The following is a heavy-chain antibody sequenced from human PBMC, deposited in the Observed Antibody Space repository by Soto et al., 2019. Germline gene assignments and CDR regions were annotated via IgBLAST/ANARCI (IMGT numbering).Heavy chain of an antibody. CDR1: GGTFSSYT. V-gene: IGHV1-69*02. CDR3: EGGRYYGSGCLDY. D-gene: IGHD3-10*01. J-gene: IGHJ4*02. CDR2: IIPILGIA. Sequence: QVQLVQSGAEVKKPGSSLKVYCQASGGTFSSYTISWVRQAPGQGLEWMGRIIPILGIANYAQKFDGQVTTTAAKTTSTAYMALSGLRSEDTAVYYCEGGRYYGSGCLDYWGQGTLVTVSS.